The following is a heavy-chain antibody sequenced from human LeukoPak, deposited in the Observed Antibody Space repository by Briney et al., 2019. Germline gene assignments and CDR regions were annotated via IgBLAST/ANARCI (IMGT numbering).Heavy chain of an antibody. Sequence: SETLSLTCTVSGGSISSYYWSWIRQPPGKGLEWIGYIYYSGSTNYNPSLKSRVTISVDTSKNQFSLKLSSVTAADTAVYYCARGGRDGCNARDYYYYMDVWGKGTTVTVSS. CDR2: IYYSGST. CDR1: GGSISSYY. V-gene: IGHV4-59*01. CDR3: ARGGRDGCNARDYYYYMDV. D-gene: IGHD5-24*01. J-gene: IGHJ6*03.